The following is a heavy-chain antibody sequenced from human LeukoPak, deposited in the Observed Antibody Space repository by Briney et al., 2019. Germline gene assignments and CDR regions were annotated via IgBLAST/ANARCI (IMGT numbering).Heavy chain of an antibody. D-gene: IGHD3-9*01. Sequence: ASVKVSCKASGGTFISYAISWVRQAPGQGLEWMGGIIPIFGTANYAQKFQGRVTITADESTSTAYMELSSLRSEDTAVYYCASWGGDFDWLYFDYWGQGTPVTVSS. V-gene: IGHV1-69*13. CDR2: IIPIFGTA. CDR3: ASWGGDFDWLYFDY. J-gene: IGHJ4*02. CDR1: GGTFISYA.